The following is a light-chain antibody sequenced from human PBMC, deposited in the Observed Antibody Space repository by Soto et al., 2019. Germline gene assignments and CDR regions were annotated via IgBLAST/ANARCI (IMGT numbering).Light chain of an antibody. CDR1: SSEVGGYNY. Sequence: QSALTQPASVSGSPGQSITISCTGTSSEVGGYNYVSWYQQHPGKAPKLMIYDVSNRPSGVSNRFSGSKSGNTASLTISGLQAEDEADYYCSSYTSSSLWVFGGGTKLTVL. J-gene: IGLJ3*02. CDR2: DVS. V-gene: IGLV2-14*01. CDR3: SSYTSSSLWV.